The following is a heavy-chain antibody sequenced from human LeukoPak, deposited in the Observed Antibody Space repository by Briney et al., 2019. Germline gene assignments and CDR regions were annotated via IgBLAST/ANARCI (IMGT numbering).Heavy chain of an antibody. V-gene: IGHV4-59*01. D-gene: IGHD6-19*01. CDR1: GDSISGYY. CDR2: IYYSGIT. J-gene: IGHJ4*02. Sequence: SKTLSLTCTVSGDSISGYYWSWVRQPPGKGLEWIGYIYYSGITNYNPSLKSRITISVATSKNQFSLKLSSVTAADTAVYYCARMGRSGWYFDYWGQGTLVTASS. CDR3: ARMGRSGWYFDY.